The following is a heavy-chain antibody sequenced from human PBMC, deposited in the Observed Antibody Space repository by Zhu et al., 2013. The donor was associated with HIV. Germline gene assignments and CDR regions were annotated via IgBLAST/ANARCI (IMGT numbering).Heavy chain of an antibody. V-gene: IGHV1-2*02. CDR3: AVERAYCSGGSCYGGVDY. D-gene: IGHD2-15*01. CDR1: DTPSPAT. CDR2: INPNSGGT. Sequence: VQLVAGLGREVKKPGASVKSPARLLDTPSPATICTGCDRPLGQGLEWMGWINPNSGGTNYAQKFQGRVTMTRDTSISTAYMELSRLRSDDTAVYYCAVERAYCSGGSCYGGVDYWGQGTLVTVSS. J-gene: IGHJ4*02.